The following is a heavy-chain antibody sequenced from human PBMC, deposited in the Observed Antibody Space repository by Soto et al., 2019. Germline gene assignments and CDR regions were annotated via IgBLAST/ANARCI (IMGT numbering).Heavy chain of an antibody. J-gene: IGHJ5*02. D-gene: IGHD3-9*01. CDR1: GGTFSSYA. Sequence: QVQLVQSGAEVKKPGSSVKVSCKASGGTFSSYAISWVRQAPGQGLEWMGGIIPIFGTANYAQKFQGRVTITADESTSTAYMELSSLRSEDTAVYYCAGREVLGDNDILTGRWFDPWGQGTLVTVSS. CDR3: AGREVLGDNDILTGRWFDP. V-gene: IGHV1-69*12. CDR2: IIPIFGTA.